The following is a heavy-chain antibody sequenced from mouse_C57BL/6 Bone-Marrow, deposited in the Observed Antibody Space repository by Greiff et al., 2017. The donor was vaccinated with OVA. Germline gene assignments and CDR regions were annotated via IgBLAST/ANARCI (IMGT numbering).Heavy chain of an antibody. J-gene: IGHJ3*01. Sequence: QVTLKESGPGILQSSQTLSLTCSFSGFSLSTSGMGVSWIRQPSGKGLEWLAHIYWDDDKRYNPSLKSRLTISKDTSRNQVFLKITSVDTADTATYYCARSGNYDYDPAWFAYWGQGTLVTVSA. CDR3: ARSGNYDYDPAWFAY. CDR2: IYWDDDK. V-gene: IGHV8-12*01. CDR1: GFSLSTSGMG. D-gene: IGHD2-4*01.